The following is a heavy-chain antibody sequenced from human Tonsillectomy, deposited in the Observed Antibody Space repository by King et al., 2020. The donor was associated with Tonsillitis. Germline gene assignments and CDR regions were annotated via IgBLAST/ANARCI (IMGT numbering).Heavy chain of an antibody. Sequence: VQLVESGGGLVQPGRSLRLSCAASGFTFDDYAMHWVRQAPGKGLEWVSGISWNSGSIGYADSVKGRFTISRDNAKNSLYLQMNSLRTEDTALYYCAATGDRSSFTGSYFDYWGQGTLVTVSS. CDR2: ISWNSGSI. CDR1: GFTFDDYA. D-gene: IGHD6-13*01. V-gene: IGHV3-9*01. J-gene: IGHJ4*02. CDR3: AATGDRSSFTGSYFDY.